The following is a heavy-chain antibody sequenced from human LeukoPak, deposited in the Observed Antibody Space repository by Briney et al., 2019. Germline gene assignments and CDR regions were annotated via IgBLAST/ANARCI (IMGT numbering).Heavy chain of an antibody. V-gene: IGHV4-31*03. CDR2: IYYSGST. Sequence: ASQTLSLTCTVSGGSISSGGYYWRWIRQHRGKGLEWIGYIYYSGSTHYNPSLKSRVTISVDTSKNQFSLKLSSVTAADTAVYYCARVMVRGVIVQFDPWGQGTPVTVSS. CDR3: ARVMVRGVIVQFDP. D-gene: IGHD3-10*01. J-gene: IGHJ5*02. CDR1: GGSISSGGYY.